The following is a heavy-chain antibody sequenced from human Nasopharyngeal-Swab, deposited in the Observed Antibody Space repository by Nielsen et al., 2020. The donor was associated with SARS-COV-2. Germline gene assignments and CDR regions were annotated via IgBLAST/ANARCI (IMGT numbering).Heavy chain of an antibody. CDR2: INHSGST. CDR3: ARIEDCSSTSCYDYFDY. J-gene: IGHJ4*02. V-gene: IGHV4-34*01. Sequence: VRQMPGKGLAWTGEINHSGSTNYNPSLKSRVTISVDTSKNQFSLKLSSVTAADTAVYYCARIEDCSSTSCYDYFDYWGQGTLVTVSS. D-gene: IGHD2-2*01.